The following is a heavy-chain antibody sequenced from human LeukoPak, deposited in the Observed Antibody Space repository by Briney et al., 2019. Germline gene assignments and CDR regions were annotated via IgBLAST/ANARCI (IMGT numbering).Heavy chain of an antibody. Sequence: GGSLRLSCAASGFTVSSKYMSWVRQAPGKGLEWVSVIYSGGSTYYADSVKGRFTISRDNSKKTVYLQMNSLRAEDTAVYYCARESSGWLQLFDYWGQGTLVTVSS. CDR2: IYSGGST. V-gene: IGHV3-66*01. CDR1: GFTVSSKY. CDR3: ARESSGWLQLFDY. J-gene: IGHJ4*02. D-gene: IGHD5-24*01.